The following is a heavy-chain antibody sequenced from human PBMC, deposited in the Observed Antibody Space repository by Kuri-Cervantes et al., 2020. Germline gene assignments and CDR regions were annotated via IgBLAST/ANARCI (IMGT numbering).Heavy chain of an antibody. D-gene: IGHD1-26*01. CDR1: GFTFSSYG. Sequence: GESLKISCEVSGFTFSSYGMHWVRQVPGKGLVWVSRINSDGSITSYADSVKGRFTISRDNAKSTLYLQMSSLRAEDTAVYYCARIRVGGRRAIDYWGQGTLVTVSS. J-gene: IGHJ4*02. V-gene: IGHV3-74*01. CDR2: INSDGSIT. CDR3: ARIRVGGRRAIDY.